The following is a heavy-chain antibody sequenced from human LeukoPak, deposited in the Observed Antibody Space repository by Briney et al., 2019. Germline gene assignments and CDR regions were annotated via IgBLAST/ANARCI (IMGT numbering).Heavy chain of an antibody. CDR3: ARSRYCSSTSCFPNWFDP. CDR1: GFTFSTYG. V-gene: IGHV3-48*04. J-gene: IGHJ5*02. Sequence: PGGSLRLSCAASGFTFSTYGMTWVRQAPGKGLEWVSYISSSSTIYYADSVKGRFTISRDNAKNSLYLQMNSLRAEDTAVYYCARSRYCSSTSCFPNWFDPWGQGTLVTVSS. CDR2: ISSSSTI. D-gene: IGHD2-2*01.